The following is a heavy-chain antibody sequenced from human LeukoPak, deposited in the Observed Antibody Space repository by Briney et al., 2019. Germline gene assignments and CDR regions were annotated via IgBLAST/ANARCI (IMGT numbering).Heavy chain of an antibody. V-gene: IGHV3-49*04. CDR2: IRSKAYGGTT. D-gene: IGHD2-2*01. CDR3: TRIGGYCSSTSCSTYYYYGMDV. Sequence: GGSLRLYCTASGFTFGDYAMSWVRQAPGKGLEWVGFIRSKAYGGTTEYAASVKGRFTISRDDSKSIAYLQMNSLKTEDTAVYYCTRIGGYCSSTSCSTYYYYGMDVWGQGTTVTVSS. CDR1: GFTFGDYA. J-gene: IGHJ6*02.